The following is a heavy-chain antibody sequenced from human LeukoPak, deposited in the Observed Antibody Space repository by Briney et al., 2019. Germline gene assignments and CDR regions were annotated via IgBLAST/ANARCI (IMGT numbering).Heavy chain of an antibody. CDR3: ARDRNGDQRANAFDI. CDR2: INPSGGST. D-gene: IGHD2-21*02. J-gene: IGHJ3*02. V-gene: IGHV1-46*01. CDR1: GYTFTSYD. Sequence: ASVKVSCKASGYTFTSYDINWVRQAPGQGLEWMGIINPSGGSTSYAQKFQGRVTMTRDTSTSTVNMELRSLRSDDTAVYYCARDRNGDQRANAFDIWGQGTMVTVSS.